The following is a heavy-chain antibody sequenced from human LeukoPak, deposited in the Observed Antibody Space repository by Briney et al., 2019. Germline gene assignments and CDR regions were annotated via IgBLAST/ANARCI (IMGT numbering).Heavy chain of an antibody. CDR1: GYSFTTYW. CDR2: IYPGDSDT. Sequence: GESLKISCKGSGYSFTTYWIGWVRQLPGKGLECMGIIYPGDSDTRYSPSFQGQVTISADKSISTAYLQWSSLKASDTAMYYCARHNREYASDSPLDYWGQGTLVSVSS. V-gene: IGHV5-51*01. J-gene: IGHJ4*02. D-gene: IGHD1-14*01. CDR3: ARHNREYASDSPLDY.